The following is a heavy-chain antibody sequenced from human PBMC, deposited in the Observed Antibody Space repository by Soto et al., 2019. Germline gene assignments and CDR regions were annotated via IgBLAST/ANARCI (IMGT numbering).Heavy chain of an antibody. Sequence: ASVKVSCNASGYTFTGYYMHWVRQAPGQGLEWMGWINPNSGGTNYAQKFQGRVTMTRDTSISTAYMELSRLRSDDTAVYYCARNPYSSGWPQLYYFDYCGQGTLVTVSS. V-gene: IGHV1-2*02. CDR3: ARNPYSSGWPQLYYFDY. CDR2: INPNSGGT. D-gene: IGHD6-19*01. CDR1: GYTFTGYY. J-gene: IGHJ4*02.